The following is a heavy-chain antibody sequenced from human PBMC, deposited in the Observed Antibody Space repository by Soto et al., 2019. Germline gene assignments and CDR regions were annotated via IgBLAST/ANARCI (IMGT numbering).Heavy chain of an antibody. CDR2: ISSSSSTI. D-gene: IGHD3-10*01. Sequence: EVQLVESGGGLVHPGGSLRLSCAASGFTFSSYSMNWVRQAPGKGLEWVSYISSSSSTIYYADSVKGRFTISRDNAKNSLYLQMNSLRDEDTAVYYCARDLSRGSYYYYGMDVWGQGTTVTVSS. CDR1: GFTFSSYS. CDR3: ARDLSRGSYYYYGMDV. V-gene: IGHV3-48*02. J-gene: IGHJ6*02.